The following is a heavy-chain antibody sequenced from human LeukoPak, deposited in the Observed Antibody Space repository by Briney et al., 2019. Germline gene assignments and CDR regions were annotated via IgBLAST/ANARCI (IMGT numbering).Heavy chain of an antibody. CDR1: GFTVNTNY. CDR3: ARDAMVRGIMPIFDP. CDR2: IYNSGNT. J-gene: IGHJ5*02. Sequence: GGSLRLSCAASGFTVNTNYMSWVRQAPGKGLEWVSVIYNSGNTYYADSVKGRFTISRDNSKNTLYLQMNSLRAEDTAVYYCARDAMVRGIMPIFDPWGQGTLVTVSS. V-gene: IGHV3-66*01. D-gene: IGHD3-10*01.